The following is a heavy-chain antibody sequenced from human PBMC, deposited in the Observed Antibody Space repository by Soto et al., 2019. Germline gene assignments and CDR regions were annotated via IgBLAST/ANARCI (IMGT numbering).Heavy chain of an antibody. Sequence: GGSLRLSCAASGFTFSDYYMSWIRQAPGKGLEWVSYISSSGSTIYYADSVKGRFTISRDNSKNTLYLQMNSLRAEDTAVYYCARDGLWFGELSVVADYGMDVWGQGTTVTVSS. D-gene: IGHD3-10*01. CDR1: GFTFSDYY. CDR2: ISSSGSTI. CDR3: ARDGLWFGELSVVADYGMDV. J-gene: IGHJ6*02. V-gene: IGHV3-11*04.